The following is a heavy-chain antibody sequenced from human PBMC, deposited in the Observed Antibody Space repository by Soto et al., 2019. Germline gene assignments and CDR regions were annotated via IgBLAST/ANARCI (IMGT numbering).Heavy chain of an antibody. CDR2: IHHSGST. D-gene: IGHD5-18*01. V-gene: IGHV4-59*01. CDR1: GGPINSYY. CDR3: ARVRGYIEGYPFDY. Sequence: SETLSLTCTVSGGPINSYYWSWIRQPPGKGLEWIGYIHHSGSTNYNPSLKSRVTVSLDTSKNQFSLKLSSVTAADTAVYYCARVRGYIEGYPFDYWGQGTLVTVSS. J-gene: IGHJ4*02.